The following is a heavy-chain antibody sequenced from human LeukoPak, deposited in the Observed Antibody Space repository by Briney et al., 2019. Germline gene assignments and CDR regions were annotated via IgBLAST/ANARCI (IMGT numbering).Heavy chain of an antibody. D-gene: IGHD6-13*01. CDR1: GGSISSYY. CDR3: ARDPGSLAAVDY. CDR2: IYYSGST. J-gene: IGHJ4*02. V-gene: IGHV4-59*12. Sequence: SETLSLTCTVSGGSISSYYWSWIRQPPGKGLEWIGYIYYSGSTNYNPSLKSRVTISVDTSKNQFSLKLSSVTAADTAVYYCARDPGSLAAVDYWGQGTLVTVSS.